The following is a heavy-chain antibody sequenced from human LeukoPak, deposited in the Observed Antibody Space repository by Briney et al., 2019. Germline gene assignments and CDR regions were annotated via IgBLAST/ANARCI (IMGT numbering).Heavy chain of an antibody. CDR1: GGSISSGSYY. Sequence: TSETLSLTCSVSGGSISSGSYYWGWIRQPGGKGLEWIGRIYTSGSTNYNPSLKCRVTISVDTSKNQFSLKLSSVTAADTAVYYCARDNYDSSGYYLTNWFDPWGQGTLVTVSS. J-gene: IGHJ5*02. CDR3: ARDNYDSSGYYLTNWFDP. CDR2: IYTSGST. D-gene: IGHD3-22*01. V-gene: IGHV4-61*02.